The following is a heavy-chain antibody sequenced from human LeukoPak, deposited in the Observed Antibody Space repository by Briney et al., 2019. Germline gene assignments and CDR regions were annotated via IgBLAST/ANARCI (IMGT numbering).Heavy chain of an antibody. CDR3: AKASTALVFFEY. D-gene: IGHD5-18*01. CDR2: ISPNGQTI. CDR1: GFTFSDFY. J-gene: IGHJ4*02. Sequence: GGSLRLSCAASGFTFSDFYMTWVRQAPGMGLEWVAYISPNGQTIYYAESLQGRFTVSRDNAKSSLFLQMNNLGAEDTAVYYCAKASTALVFFEYWGQGTLVTVSS. V-gene: IGHV3-11*01.